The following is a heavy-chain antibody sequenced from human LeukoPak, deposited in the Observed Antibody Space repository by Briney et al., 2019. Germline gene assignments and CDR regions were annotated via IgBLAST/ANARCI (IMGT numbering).Heavy chain of an antibody. Sequence: GESLKISCKGSGYRFTNYWIGWVRQMPGKGLEGMGIIYPGDSDTRYSPSFQGQVTISADKSISTAYLQWSSLKASDTAMYYCARHSFPAVAGAQNYGMDVWGQGTTVTVSS. D-gene: IGHD6-19*01. V-gene: IGHV5-51*01. CDR2: IYPGDSDT. CDR3: ARHSFPAVAGAQNYGMDV. J-gene: IGHJ6*02. CDR1: GYRFTNYW.